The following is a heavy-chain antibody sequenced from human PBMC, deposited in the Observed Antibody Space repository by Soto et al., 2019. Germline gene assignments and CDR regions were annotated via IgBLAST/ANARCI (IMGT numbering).Heavy chain of an antibody. CDR2: IWYDGSDK. CDR3: ARDRYPNYPPDAFDI. Sequence: PGGSLRLSCAXSGFTRSTNCMHWVRQAPGKGLEXXAFIWYDGSDKYYADSVKGRFTISRDNSKNTLYLQMNSLRAEDTAVYYCARDRYPNYPPDAFDIWGQGTLVTVSS. CDR1: GFTRSTNC. V-gene: IGHV3-33*01. J-gene: IGHJ3*02. D-gene: IGHD4-4*01.